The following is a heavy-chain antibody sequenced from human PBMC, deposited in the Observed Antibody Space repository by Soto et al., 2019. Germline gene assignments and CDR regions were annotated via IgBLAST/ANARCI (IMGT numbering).Heavy chain of an antibody. D-gene: IGHD3-10*01. Sequence: SETLSLTCTVSGGSISSGTYYWGWIRQPPGKGLEWIGSLYYTGRTYYSPSLKSRVTISVDTSKNHFSLNLTSVTAADTAEYCCARRLARGVIGWFDPWGQGTLVTVSS. V-gene: IGHV4-39*02. CDR1: GGSISSGTYY. CDR2: LYYTGRT. J-gene: IGHJ5*02. CDR3: ARRLARGVIGWFDP.